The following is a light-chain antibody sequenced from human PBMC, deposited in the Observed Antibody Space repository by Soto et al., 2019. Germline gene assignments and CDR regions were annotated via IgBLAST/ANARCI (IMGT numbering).Light chain of an antibody. CDR2: GVF. CDR1: QSISTY. V-gene: IGKV1-39*01. CDR3: QQSYSTPPT. Sequence: DIQMTQSPSSLSASVGARVTITCRTSQSISTYLNWYQQKPGKAPKLLIYGVFSLESGVPSRFSGGGSGTDFSLTISSLQPEDFAVYYCQQSYSTPPTFGQGTKVEIK. J-gene: IGKJ2*01.